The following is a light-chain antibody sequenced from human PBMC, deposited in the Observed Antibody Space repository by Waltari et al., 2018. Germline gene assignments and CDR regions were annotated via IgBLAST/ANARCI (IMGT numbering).Light chain of an antibody. V-gene: IGKV2-30*02. J-gene: IGKJ1*01. CDR2: KVS. CDR3: MQGTHFPWT. Sequence: DVLMTQSPLSLPITPGQPASMTCRSSQSLLHSNGNAYLSWFLQKPGQPPRRLIYKVSNRDSVVPDRFSGSGAGTDFTLKISRVEAEDVGVYYCMQGTHFPWTFGQGTKVEIK. CDR1: QSLLHSNGNAY.